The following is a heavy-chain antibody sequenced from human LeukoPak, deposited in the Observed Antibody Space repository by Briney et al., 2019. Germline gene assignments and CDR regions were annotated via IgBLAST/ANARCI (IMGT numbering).Heavy chain of an antibody. V-gene: IGHV4-59*01. J-gene: IGHJ2*01. Sequence: SETLSLTCTVSGGSISSYYWSWIRQPPGKGLEWIGFIFYSGTTNYNPSLKSRVTISVDTSKNQFSLKLSSVTAADTAVYYCARGVHGDYRWYFDLWGRGTLVTVSS. CDR3: ARGVHGDYRWYFDL. D-gene: IGHD4-17*01. CDR2: IFYSGTT. CDR1: GGSISSYY.